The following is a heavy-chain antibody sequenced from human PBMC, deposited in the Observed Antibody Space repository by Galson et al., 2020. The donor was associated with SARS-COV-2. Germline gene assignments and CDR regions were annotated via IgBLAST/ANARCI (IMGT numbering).Heavy chain of an antibody. J-gene: IGHJ4*02. CDR1: GFTFSGSA. V-gene: IGHV3-30*04. Sequence: GGSLRLSCAASGFTFSGSAMHWVRQAPGKGPECVALISFDGSNIQYGDSVKGRFTISRDNSKNTLYLQMNSLRTEDTAVYYCARDWAYSSSVEYLDHWGQGTLVTVSS. CDR3: ARDWAYSSSVEYLDH. CDR2: ISFDGSNI. D-gene: IGHD6-6*01.